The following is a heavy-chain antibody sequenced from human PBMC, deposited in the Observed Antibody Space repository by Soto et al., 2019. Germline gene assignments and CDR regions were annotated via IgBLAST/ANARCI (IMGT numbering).Heavy chain of an antibody. CDR3: ARANWYSEY. D-gene: IGHD3-10*01. Sequence: QVHLQESGPGLVKPSETLSLTCTVSGLSITNNYWSWIRQPPGKGLEWIGYIYYTGNTNYDPSLKXXXXXSXXTSKNXXXXXXXXXXXXDTAIYYCARANWYSEYWGQGTLVIVSS. V-gene: IGHV4-59*13. CDR2: IYYTGNT. CDR1: GLSITNNY. J-gene: IGHJ4*02.